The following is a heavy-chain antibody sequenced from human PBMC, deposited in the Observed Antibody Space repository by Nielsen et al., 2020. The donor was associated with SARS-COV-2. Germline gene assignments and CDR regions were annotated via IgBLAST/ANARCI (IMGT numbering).Heavy chain of an antibody. D-gene: IGHD3/OR15-3a*01. CDR2: FNPYSGGT. CDR1: GYTFTDYY. CDR3: ARARATIFGLVMSYGMDV. J-gene: IGHJ6*02. Sequence: ASVKVSCKASGYTFTDYYIHWVRQAPGQGLEWMGRFNPYSGGTNYALKFQGTVTMTRDASISTVYMELTSDDTAVYYCARARATIFGLVMSYGMDVWGQGTTVAVSS. V-gene: IGHV1-2*06.